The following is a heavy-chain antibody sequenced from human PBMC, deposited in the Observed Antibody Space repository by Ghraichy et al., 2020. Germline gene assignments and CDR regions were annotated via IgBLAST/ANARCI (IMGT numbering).Heavy chain of an antibody. Sequence: GESLNISCAASGFTFSDYYMSWIRQAPGKGLEWVSYISSSGSTIYYADSVKGRFTISRDNAKNSLYLQMNSLRAEDTAVYYCARDQGPLNWNDPPVGYWGQGTLVTVSS. J-gene: IGHJ4*02. D-gene: IGHD1-20*01. CDR1: GFTFSDYY. V-gene: IGHV3-11*01. CDR2: ISSSGSTI. CDR3: ARDQGPLNWNDPPVGY.